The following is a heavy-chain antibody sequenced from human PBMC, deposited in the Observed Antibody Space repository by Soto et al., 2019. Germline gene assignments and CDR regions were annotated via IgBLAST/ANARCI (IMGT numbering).Heavy chain of an antibody. CDR1: GFTFEDYA. V-gene: IGHV3-9*01. J-gene: IGHJ6*02. D-gene: IGHD3-16*01. Sequence: DVQLVESGGGLVQPGRSLRLSCAASGFTFEDYAMHWVRQAPGKGLEWVSGISWNSNTRGYADSVKGRFTISRDNAKNSLYLQMNSLRAEDTAFYYCVRAKGGGSYSYNGMDVWGQGTTVTVSS. CDR3: VRAKGGGSYSYNGMDV. CDR2: ISWNSNTR.